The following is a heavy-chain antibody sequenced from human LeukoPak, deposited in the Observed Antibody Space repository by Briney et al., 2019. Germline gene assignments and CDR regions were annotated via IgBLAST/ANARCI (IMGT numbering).Heavy chain of an antibody. D-gene: IGHD5-18*01. CDR3: ARDPGYSYGYYSY. CDR2: IRYDGSNK. V-gene: IGHV3-30*02. J-gene: IGHJ4*02. CDR1: GFTFSSYG. Sequence: GGSLRLSCAASGFTFSSYGMHWVRQAPGKGLEWVAFIRYDGSNKYYADSVKGRFTISRDNSKNTLYLQMNSLRAEDTAVYYCARDPGYSYGYYSYWGQGTLVTVSS.